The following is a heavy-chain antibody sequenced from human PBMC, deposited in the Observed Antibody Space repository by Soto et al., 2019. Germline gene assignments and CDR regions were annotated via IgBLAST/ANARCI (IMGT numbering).Heavy chain of an antibody. D-gene: IGHD6-19*01. J-gene: IGHJ6*02. CDR3: ASDRSSGWDQGYGMDV. V-gene: IGHV4-38-2*01. Sequence: PSETLSLTCAVSGYSISSGYYWGWLRQPPGKGLEWIGSIYHGGSTYYNPSLKSRVTISVDTSKNQFSLKLRSVTAADTAVYYCASDRSSGWDQGYGMDVWGQGTTVTVSS. CDR2: IYHGGST. CDR1: GYSISSGYY.